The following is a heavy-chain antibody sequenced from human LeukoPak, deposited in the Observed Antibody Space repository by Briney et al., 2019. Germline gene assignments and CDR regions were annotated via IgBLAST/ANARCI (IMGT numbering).Heavy chain of an antibody. CDR1: GGTFSSYA. J-gene: IGHJ4*02. V-gene: IGHV1-69*05. CDR2: IIPIFGTA. Sequence: ASVKVSCKASGGTFSSYAISWVRQAPGQGLEWMGGIIPIFGTANYAQKFQGRVTMTTDTSTSTAYMELRSLRSDDTAVYYCARDRVIAVAGNMGYWGQGTLVTVSS. CDR3: ARDRVIAVAGNMGY. D-gene: IGHD6-19*01.